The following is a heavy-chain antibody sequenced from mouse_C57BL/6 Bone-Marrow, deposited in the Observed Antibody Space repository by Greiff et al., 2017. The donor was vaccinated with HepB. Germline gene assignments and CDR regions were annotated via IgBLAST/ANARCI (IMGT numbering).Heavy chain of an antibody. Sequence: LVESGAELARPGASVKLSCKASGYTFTSYGISWVKQRTGQGLEWIGEIYPRSGNTYYNEKFKGNATLTADKSSSTAYMELRSLTSEDSAGYFCARSPLPPFDYWGQGTTLTVSS. CDR3: ARSPLPPFDY. J-gene: IGHJ2*01. CDR2: IYPRSGNT. D-gene: IGHD2-10*01. V-gene: IGHV1-81*01. CDR1: GYTFTSYG.